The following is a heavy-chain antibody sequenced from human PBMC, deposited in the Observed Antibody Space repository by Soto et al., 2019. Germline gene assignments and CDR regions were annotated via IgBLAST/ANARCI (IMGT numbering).Heavy chain of an antibody. CDR2: IKSKSDGGTT. CDR1: GFNLRHPL. Sequence: GSLRLSCAACGFNLRHPLMYWVLQAPWKGLEWVGRIKSKSDGGTTDYAAPVKGRFTISRDDSKNTLYLQMNSLRAEDTAVYYCAKAISGYNAPLDRWGQGTRVTVSS. D-gene: IGHD1-20*01. V-gene: IGHV3-15*07. J-gene: IGHJ5*02. CDR3: AKAISGYNAPLDR.